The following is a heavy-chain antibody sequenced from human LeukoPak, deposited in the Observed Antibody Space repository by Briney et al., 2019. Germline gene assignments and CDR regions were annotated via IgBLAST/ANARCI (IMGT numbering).Heavy chain of an antibody. CDR3: ARRAVAGPSFDY. Sequence: ASVKVSCKASGGTFSSYAISWVRQAPGQGLEWMGRIIPILGLANYAQKFQGRVTITADKSTSTAYMELSSLRSEDTAVYYCARRAVAGPSFDYWGQGTLVTVSS. CDR2: IIPILGLA. J-gene: IGHJ4*02. V-gene: IGHV1-69*04. D-gene: IGHD6-19*01. CDR1: GGTFSSYA.